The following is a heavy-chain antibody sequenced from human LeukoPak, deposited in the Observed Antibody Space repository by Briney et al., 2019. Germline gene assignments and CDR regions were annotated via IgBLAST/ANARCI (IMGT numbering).Heavy chain of an antibody. Sequence: PSQTLSLTCTVSGGSISSGSYYWSWIRQPAGKGLEWIGRIYTSGSTNYNPSLKSRVTISVDTSKNQFSLKLRSVTAADTAVYYCARDQELLWFGELLSDNWFDPWGQGTLVTVSS. V-gene: IGHV4-61*02. J-gene: IGHJ5*02. CDR2: IYTSGST. CDR1: GGSISSGSYY. D-gene: IGHD3-10*01. CDR3: ARDQELLWFGELLSDNWFDP.